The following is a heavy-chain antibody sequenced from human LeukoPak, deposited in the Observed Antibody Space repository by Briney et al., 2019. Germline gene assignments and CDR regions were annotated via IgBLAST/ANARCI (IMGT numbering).Heavy chain of an antibody. Sequence: GGSLRLSCAASGFLFSNYNMNWVRQAPGKGLEWVSSISSSGSSIYYADSVKGRFTISRDNAKNSLLLEMNSLRAEDSAVYYCTRDRAGTQSWVEFDLWGQGTLVTVSS. V-gene: IGHV3-21*01. CDR1: GFLFSNYN. D-gene: IGHD3-10*01. J-gene: IGHJ5*02. CDR2: ISSSGSSI. CDR3: TRDRAGTQSWVEFDL.